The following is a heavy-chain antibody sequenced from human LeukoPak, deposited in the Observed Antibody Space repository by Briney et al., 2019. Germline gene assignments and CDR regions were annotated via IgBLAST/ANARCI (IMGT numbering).Heavy chain of an antibody. CDR1: GFTFSSYA. CDR3: ANRGHSSGYYAYYYYMDV. D-gene: IGHD3-22*01. V-gene: IGHV3-23*01. Sequence: GGSLRLSCAASGFTFSSYAMSWVRQAPGKGLEWVSAISGSGGSTYYADSVKGRFTISRDNSKSTLYLQMNSLRAEDTAVYYCANRGHSSGYYAYYYYMDVWGKGTTVTVSS. CDR2: ISGSGGST. J-gene: IGHJ6*03.